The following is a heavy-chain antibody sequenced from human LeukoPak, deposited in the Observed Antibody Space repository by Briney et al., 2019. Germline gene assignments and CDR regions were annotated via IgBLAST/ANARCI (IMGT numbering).Heavy chain of an antibody. CDR2: IYYSGST. CDR1: GGSISSYY. J-gene: IGHJ4*02. V-gene: IGHV4-59*12. Sequence: SETLSLTCTVSGGSISSYYWSWIRQPPGKGLEWIGYIYYSGSTNYNPSLKSRVTISVDTSKNQFSLKLSSVTAADTAVYYCATGFGETNWGQGTLVTVSS. D-gene: IGHD3-10*01. CDR3: ATGFGETN.